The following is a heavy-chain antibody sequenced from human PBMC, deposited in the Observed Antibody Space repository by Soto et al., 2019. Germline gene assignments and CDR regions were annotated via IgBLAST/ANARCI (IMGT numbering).Heavy chain of an antibody. CDR3: PRDKITVLFDY. D-gene: IGHD3-10*01. CDR2: INHSGST. V-gene: IGHV4-34*01. CDR1: GGSFSGYY. Sequence: QVQLQQWGAGLLKPSETLSLTCAVYGGSFSGYYWTWTRQPPGTGLEWIGEINHSGSTNYNPSLKSLLTISVHTSNTQFSLKLPSVTPADSAVYYCPRDKITVLFDYWVQGTLVTVSS. J-gene: IGHJ4*02.